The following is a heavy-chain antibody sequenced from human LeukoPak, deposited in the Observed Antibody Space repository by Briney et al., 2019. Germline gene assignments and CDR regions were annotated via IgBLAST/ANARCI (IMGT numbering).Heavy chain of an antibody. V-gene: IGHV3-9*01. CDR2: ISWNSGSI. D-gene: IGHD4-17*01. CDR1: GFTFSSYA. CDR3: AKVMGAFDYGDYFDY. J-gene: IGHJ4*02. Sequence: PGGSLRLSCAASGFTFSSYAMSWVRQAPGKGLEWVSGISWNSGSIGYADSVKGRFTISRDNAKNSLYLQMNSLRAEDTALYYCAKVMGAFDYGDYFDYWGQGTLVTVSS.